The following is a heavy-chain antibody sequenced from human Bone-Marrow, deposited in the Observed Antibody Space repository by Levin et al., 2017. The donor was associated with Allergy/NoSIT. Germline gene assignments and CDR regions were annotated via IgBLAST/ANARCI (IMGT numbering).Heavy chain of an antibody. V-gene: IGHV3-66*04. Sequence: PGESLKISCAASGFTVSNNYMSWVRQAPGKGLEWVALIYSGGSIRYADSVKGRFTVSRDNSKNTLFLQMSSLRAEDTAVYYCAGHTEGDCWGQGALVTVSS. J-gene: IGHJ4*02. D-gene: IGHD4-11*01. CDR3: AGHTEGDC. CDR2: IYSGGSI. CDR1: GFTVSNNY.